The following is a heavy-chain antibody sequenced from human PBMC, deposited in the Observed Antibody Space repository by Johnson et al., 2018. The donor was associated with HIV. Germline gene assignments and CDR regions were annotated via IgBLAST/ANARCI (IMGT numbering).Heavy chain of an antibody. CDR2: IRYDGAIT. CDR1: GFTFSNYG. D-gene: IGHD6-13*01. J-gene: IGHJ3*02. V-gene: IGHV3-30*02. CDR3: ARDGAQQLARDAFDI. Sequence: QVQLVESGGGVVQPGGSLRLSCAASGFTFSNYGMHWVRQAPGKGLEWVAFIRYDGAITYYVDSVKARFTSSRDNSTITLYLQMNSLRAEDTAVYYCARDGAQQLARDAFDIWGQGTMVTVSS.